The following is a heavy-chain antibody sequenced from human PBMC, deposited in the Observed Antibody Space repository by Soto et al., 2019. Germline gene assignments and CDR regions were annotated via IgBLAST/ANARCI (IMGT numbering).Heavy chain of an antibody. Sequence: SECLSLTCTVSGGSISSSSYYWGWIRQPPGKGLEWIGSIYYSGSTYYNPSLKSRVTISVDTSKNQFSLKLSSVTAADTAVYYCARLGGYDFRSGYLDGISWFDPWGQGTLVTVSS. CDR1: GGSISSSSYY. J-gene: IGHJ5*02. CDR3: ARLGGYDFRSGYLDGISWFDP. CDR2: IYYSGST. V-gene: IGHV4-39*01. D-gene: IGHD3-3*01.